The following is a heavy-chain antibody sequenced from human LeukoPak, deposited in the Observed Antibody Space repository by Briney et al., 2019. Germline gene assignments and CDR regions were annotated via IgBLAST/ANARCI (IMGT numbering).Heavy chain of an antibody. Sequence: GGSLRLSCTASGFTLGDYAMSWVRQAPGKGLEWVGFIRSKAYGGTTEYAASVKGRFTISRDDSKSIAYLQMNSLKTEDTAVYYCTRDSLGYYDFWSGYYPPGDYWGQGTLVTVSS. J-gene: IGHJ4*02. CDR1: GFTLGDYA. CDR3: TRDSLGYYDFWSGYYPPGDY. D-gene: IGHD3-3*01. V-gene: IGHV3-49*04. CDR2: IRSKAYGGTT.